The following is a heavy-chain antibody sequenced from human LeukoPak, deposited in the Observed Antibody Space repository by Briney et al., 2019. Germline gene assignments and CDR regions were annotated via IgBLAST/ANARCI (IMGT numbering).Heavy chain of an antibody. J-gene: IGHJ4*02. D-gene: IGHD5-18*01. CDR1: GGTFSSYA. CDR3: ARDLEYSYAGFDY. V-gene: IGHV1-69*05. Sequence: SVKVSRKASGGTFSSYAISWVRQAPGQGLEWMGRIIPIFGTANYAQKFQGRVTITTDESTSTAYMELSSLRSEDTAVYYCARDLEYSYAGFDYWGQGTLVTVSS. CDR2: IIPIFGTA.